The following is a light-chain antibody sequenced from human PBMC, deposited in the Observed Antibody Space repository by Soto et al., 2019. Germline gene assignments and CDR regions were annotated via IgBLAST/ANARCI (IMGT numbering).Light chain of an antibody. CDR2: GAS. Sequence: EIVMTQSPATLSVSPGERATLSCRASQSVSSNLAWYQEKPGQAPRLLIYGASTRATGIPARFSGSGSGTEFTLTISSLQSEDFAVYYCQQLNNWPRTFGQGPKVEIK. CDR3: QQLNNWPRT. J-gene: IGKJ1*01. CDR1: QSVSSN. V-gene: IGKV3-15*01.